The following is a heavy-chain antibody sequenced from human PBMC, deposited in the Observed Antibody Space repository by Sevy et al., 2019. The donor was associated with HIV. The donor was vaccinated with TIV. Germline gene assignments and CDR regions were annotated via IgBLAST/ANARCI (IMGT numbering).Heavy chain of an antibody. Sequence: GGSLRLSCAASGFTFSSYAMTWVRQAPGKGLEWVSTISGGGGSTYYADSVKGRFTISRDNSKNTLYLQMNSLRAEDTAVYYCAKAIIAVAGRGVDYWGQGTLVTVSS. CDR2: ISGGGGST. CDR1: GFTFSSYA. D-gene: IGHD6-19*01. J-gene: IGHJ4*02. V-gene: IGHV3-23*01. CDR3: AKAIIAVAGRGVDY.